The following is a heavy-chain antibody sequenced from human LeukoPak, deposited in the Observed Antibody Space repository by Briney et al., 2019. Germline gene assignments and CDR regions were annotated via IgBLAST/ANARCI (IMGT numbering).Heavy chain of an antibody. J-gene: IGHJ4*02. Sequence: ASVKVSCKASGYTFISDDINWVRQATGQGLEWVGYINPNSGITGYAQKFQGRVTMTWNTAISTAYMELSSLTSEDTAVYYCATTLRNKPPWGQGTLVTVSS. CDR1: GYTFISDD. V-gene: IGHV1-8*01. CDR2: INPNSGIT. D-gene: IGHD5-12*01. CDR3: ATTLRNKPP.